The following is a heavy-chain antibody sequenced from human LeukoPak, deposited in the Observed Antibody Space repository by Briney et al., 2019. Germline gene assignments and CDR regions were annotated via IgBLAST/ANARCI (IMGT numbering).Heavy chain of an antibody. V-gene: IGHV3-33*01. CDR1: GFTFSSYV. CDR3: ARDSRYSSSWTDY. CDR2: IWYDGSNK. J-gene: IGHJ4*02. Sequence: PGRSLRLSCAASGFTFSSYVMHWVRQAPGKGLEWVTVIWYDGSNKYYADSVKGRFTISRDNSKNTLYLQMNSLRAEDTAVYYCARDSRYSSSWTDYWGQGTLVTVSS. D-gene: IGHD6-13*01.